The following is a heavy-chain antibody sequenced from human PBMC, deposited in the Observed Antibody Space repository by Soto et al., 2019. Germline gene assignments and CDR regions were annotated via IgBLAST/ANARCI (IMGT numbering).Heavy chain of an antibody. J-gene: IGHJ6*02. CDR1: GGSISSYY. V-gene: IGHV4-59*01. CDR2: VFHSGST. CDR3: ARVPRIAAAGRYSFYGMDV. Sequence: PSETLSLTCTVSGGSISSYYWNWIRQPPGRGLEWIGYVFHSGSTNYNPSLRSRVTISLDTSKNQFSLKLSSVTAADTAVYYCARVPRIAAAGRYSFYGMDVWGQGTTVTVSS. D-gene: IGHD6-13*01.